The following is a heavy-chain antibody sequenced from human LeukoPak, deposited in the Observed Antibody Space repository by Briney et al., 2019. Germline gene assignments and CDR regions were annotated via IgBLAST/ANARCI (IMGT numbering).Heavy chain of an antibody. CDR3: ARRGYHDSSGYDY. J-gene: IGHJ4*02. V-gene: IGHV3-21*06. CDR1: GFTFSSYA. CDR2: ISGRCADI. D-gene: IGHD3-22*01. Sequence: GGSLRLSCAASGFTFSSYAMNWVRQAPGKGLEWVSSISGRCADIYYADSVKGRFTISRDNAKNSVFLQMNNLRVEDTAIYYCARRGYHDSSGYDYWGQGTPVTVSS.